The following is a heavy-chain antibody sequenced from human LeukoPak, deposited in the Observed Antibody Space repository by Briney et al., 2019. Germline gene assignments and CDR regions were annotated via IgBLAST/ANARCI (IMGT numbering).Heavy chain of an antibody. J-gene: IGHJ4*02. CDR1: GFTFSSYG. CDR3: AKVTYGSGTYGAFDS. CDR2: ISYDGSNK. D-gene: IGHD3-10*01. V-gene: IGHV3-30*18. Sequence: PGGTLRLSCAASGFTFSSYGMSWVRQAPGKGLEWVAVISYDGSNKYYADSVKGRFTISRDNSKNTLYLQMNSLRAEDTAVYYCAKVTYGSGTYGAFDSWGQGTLVTVSS.